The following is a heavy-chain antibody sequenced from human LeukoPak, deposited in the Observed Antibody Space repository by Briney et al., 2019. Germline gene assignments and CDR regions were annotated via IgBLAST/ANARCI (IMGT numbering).Heavy chain of an antibody. CDR2: ISGSGGST. Sequence: GGSLRLSCAASGFTFDDYAMHWVRQAPGKGLEWVSGISGSGGSTYYADSVKGRFTISRDNSKNTLYLQMNSLRAEDTAVYYCAKDLRTMIVVVLDAFDIWGQGTMVTVSS. V-gene: IGHV3-23*01. CDR3: AKDLRTMIVVVLDAFDI. D-gene: IGHD3-22*01. CDR1: GFTFDDYA. J-gene: IGHJ3*02.